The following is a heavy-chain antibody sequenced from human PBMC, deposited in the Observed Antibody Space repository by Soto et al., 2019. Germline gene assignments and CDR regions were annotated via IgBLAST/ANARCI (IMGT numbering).Heavy chain of an antibody. CDR2: ISCDGSNQ. CDR1: VFTFNIYG. V-gene: IGHV3-30*18. Sequence: GPLRLSCAASVFTFNIYGMHWVRQAPDKGLEWVALISCDGSNQYYADSVKGRFTISRDNSKNTLFLQMNSLRADDTAVYYCAKDQASGQGSFDSWGQGTLVTVSS. J-gene: IGHJ4*02. CDR3: AKDQASGQGSFDS.